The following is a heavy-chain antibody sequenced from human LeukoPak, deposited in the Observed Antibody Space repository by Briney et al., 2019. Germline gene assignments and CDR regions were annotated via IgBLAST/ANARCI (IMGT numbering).Heavy chain of an antibody. Sequence: PGGSLRLSCAASGFTFGNYAIHWVRQVPGKGLEWVSGISWNSDTTGYADSVKGRFTISRDNAKNSVYLQMSSLRPEDTAFYYCAKSGDLGSFYTHFCDYWGQGILVTVSS. D-gene: IGHD3-10*01. CDR3: AKSGDLGSFYTHFCDY. J-gene: IGHJ4*02. CDR2: ISWNSDTT. V-gene: IGHV3-9*01. CDR1: GFTFGNYA.